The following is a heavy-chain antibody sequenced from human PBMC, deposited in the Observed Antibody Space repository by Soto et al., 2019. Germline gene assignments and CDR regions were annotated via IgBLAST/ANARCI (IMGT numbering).Heavy chain of an antibody. D-gene: IGHD3-22*01. CDR2: INHSGST. CDR1: GGSFSGYY. V-gene: IGHV4-34*01. J-gene: IGHJ4*02. Sequence: ETLSLTCAVYGGSFSGYYWSWIRQPPGKGLEWIGEINHSGSTNYNPSLKSRVTISVDTSKNQFSLKLSSVTAADTAVYYCARGTDYYDSSGYYYFDYWGQGTLVTVSS. CDR3: ARGTDYYDSSGYYYFDY.